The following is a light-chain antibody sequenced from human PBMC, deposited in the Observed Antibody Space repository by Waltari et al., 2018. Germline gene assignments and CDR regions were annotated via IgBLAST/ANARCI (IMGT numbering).Light chain of an antibody. J-gene: IGKJ1*01. V-gene: IGKV3-15*01. CDR1: QSVSSN. CDR3: QQYNNWPRT. Sequence: ELVMTQSPATLSVSPGERATLSCRASQSVSSNLAWYQQKPGQVPRLLIYGASTRATGIPARFSGSESGTEFTLTISSLQSEDFAVYYCQQYNNWPRTFGQGTKVEIK. CDR2: GAS.